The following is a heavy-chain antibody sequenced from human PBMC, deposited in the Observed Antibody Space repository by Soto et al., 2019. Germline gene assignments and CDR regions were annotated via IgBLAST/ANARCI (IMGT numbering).Heavy chain of an antibody. CDR2: IHSSGTSR. D-gene: IGHD6-13*01. J-gene: IGHJ3*02. CDR3: GRYSSPWSVAFDI. CDR1: GFTFSSHE. Sequence: WVSLRLSCAASGFTFSSHERSWVRHAPGKGLEWVAYIHSSGTSRYYTASVKGRFTSSRDNARNSLYLQMNSLRVEDTAVYYCGRYSSPWSVAFDIWGQGTMVTVSS. V-gene: IGHV3-48*03.